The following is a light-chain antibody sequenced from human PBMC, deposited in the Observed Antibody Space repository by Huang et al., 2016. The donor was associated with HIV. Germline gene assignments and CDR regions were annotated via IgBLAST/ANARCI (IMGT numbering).Light chain of an antibody. CDR2: GAS. CDR1: QAIGKY. V-gene: IGKV1-39*01. CDR3: QQSFNAPRT. Sequence: DIQMTQSPSSLSASVGDKVTITCRASQAIGKYLNWYQQQPGKAPNVVSYGASSLQRGAPSRLSGSGSGTDFTLTISSLRPEDFATYYCQQSFNAPRTFGQGTKLEIK. J-gene: IGKJ2*01.